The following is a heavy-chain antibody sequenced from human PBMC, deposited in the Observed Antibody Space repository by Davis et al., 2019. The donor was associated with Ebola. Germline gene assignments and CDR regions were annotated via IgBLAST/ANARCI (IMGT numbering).Heavy chain of an antibody. D-gene: IGHD6-19*01. V-gene: IGHV4-39*01. Sequence: GSLRLSCAVSADSITSSLSYWAWIRQTPGQGLEWIGSLDYSGSTYYNPSLKSRLIISADTFENEFSLKLNSVTAADTAVYYCVRLSDVAVTGFKYWHFDLWGRGTLVTVSS. CDR1: ADSITSSLSY. CDR2: LDYSGST. J-gene: IGHJ2*01. CDR3: VRLSDVAVTGFKYWHFDL.